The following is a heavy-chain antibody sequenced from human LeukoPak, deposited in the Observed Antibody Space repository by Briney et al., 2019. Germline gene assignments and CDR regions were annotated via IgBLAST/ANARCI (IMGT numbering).Heavy chain of an antibody. CDR2: ITNSGNSK. CDR3: ARTRSCGYLTFDY. CDR1: S. J-gene: IGHJ4*02. D-gene: IGHD3-22*01. V-gene: IGHV3-48*01. Sequence: SMNWVRQAPGRGLEWVSYITNSGNSKSYADSVKGRFTISRDNTKNSLYLQMNGLRAEDTAVYYCARTRSCGYLTFDYWGQGILVTVSS.